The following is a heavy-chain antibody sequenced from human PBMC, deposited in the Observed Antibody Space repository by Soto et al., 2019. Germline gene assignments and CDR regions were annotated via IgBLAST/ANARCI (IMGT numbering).Heavy chain of an antibody. CDR2: ITTAGDT. CDR3: ARELHGGSYGMDV. Sequence: PGGSLRLSCAASGFTFNNYDMHWVRQVTGKGLEWVSGITTAGDTYYPGSVKGRFTISREKAKNSLYLQMNSLSAGDTAVYYCARELHGGSYGMDVWAQGTTVTVSS. CDR1: GFTFNNYD. J-gene: IGHJ6*02. V-gene: IGHV3-13*01.